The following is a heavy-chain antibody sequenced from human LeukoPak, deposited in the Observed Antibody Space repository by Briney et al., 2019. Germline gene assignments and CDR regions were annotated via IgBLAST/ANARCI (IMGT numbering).Heavy chain of an antibody. CDR3: ARDSNYYRTLGY. Sequence: GGSLRLSCVASGFSFSDHYMEWVRQAPGKGLEWVANIKQDGSEKYYVDSVRGRFTISRDNAKNSLYLQMNSLRAEDTALYYCARDSNYYRTLGYWGQGTLVTVSS. D-gene: IGHD1-14*01. J-gene: IGHJ4*02. CDR2: IKQDGSEK. CDR1: GFSFSDHY. V-gene: IGHV3-7*03.